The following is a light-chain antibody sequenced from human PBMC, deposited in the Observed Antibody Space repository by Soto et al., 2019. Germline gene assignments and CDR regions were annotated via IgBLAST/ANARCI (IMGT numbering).Light chain of an antibody. CDR2: AAT. V-gene: IGKV1-39*01. J-gene: IGKJ1*01. CDR3: QQSSSTPRT. Sequence: DIPMTQSPSSLSASVGDRVTITCRASQSVSRYVNWYQQKPGKAPKFLIYAATSLQSGVPSRFSGSGSGKDFTLTISSLQPEDFATYYCQQSSSTPRTFGQGTRVEIK. CDR1: QSVSRY.